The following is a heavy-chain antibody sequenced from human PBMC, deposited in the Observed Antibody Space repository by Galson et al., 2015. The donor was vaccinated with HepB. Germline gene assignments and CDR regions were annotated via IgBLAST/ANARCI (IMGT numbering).Heavy chain of an antibody. J-gene: IGHJ4*02. Sequence: SETLSLTCTVSGGSISSSSYYWGWIRQPPGKGLEWIGSIYYSGSTYYNPSLKSRVTISVDTSKNQFSLKLSSVTAADTAVYYCASYCSSTSCYRKDDYWGQGTLVTVSS. V-gene: IGHV4-39*01. D-gene: IGHD2-2*01. CDR2: IYYSGST. CDR1: GGSISSSSYY. CDR3: ASYCSSTSCYRKDDY.